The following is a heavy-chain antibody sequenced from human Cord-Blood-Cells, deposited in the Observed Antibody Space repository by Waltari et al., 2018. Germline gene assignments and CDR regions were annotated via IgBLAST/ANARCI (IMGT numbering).Heavy chain of an antibody. CDR3: ARESLGIRVWDDY. Sequence: QVQLVQSGAEVKTPGASVKVSCKASGYTFTSYDIHWVRPATGQGLEWMGWMNPNSGNTGYAQKFQGRVTMTRNTSISTAYMELSSLRSEDTAVYYCARESLGIRVWDDYWGQGTLVTVSS. CDR2: MNPNSGNT. D-gene: IGHD7-27*01. CDR1: GYTFTSYD. V-gene: IGHV1-8*01. J-gene: IGHJ4*02.